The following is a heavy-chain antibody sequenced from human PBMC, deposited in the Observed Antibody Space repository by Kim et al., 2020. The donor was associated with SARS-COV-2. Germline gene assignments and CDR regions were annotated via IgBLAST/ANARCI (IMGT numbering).Heavy chain of an antibody. CDR3: AKEFGNPGYYGRDV. V-gene: IGHV3-30*18. J-gene: IGHJ6*02. CDR2: ISYDGSNK. D-gene: IGHD3-10*01. CDR1: GFTFSSYG. Sequence: GGSLRLSCAASGFTFSSYGMHWVRQAPGKGLEWVAVISYDGSNKYYADSVKGRFTISRDNSKNTRYLQMNSLRVEDTAVYYCAKEFGNPGYYGRDVWGQG.